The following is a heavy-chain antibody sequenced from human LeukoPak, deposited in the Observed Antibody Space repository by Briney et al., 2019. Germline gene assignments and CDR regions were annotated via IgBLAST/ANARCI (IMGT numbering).Heavy chain of an antibody. CDR2: ISAYNGHT. V-gene: IGHV1-18*01. Sequence: ASVKVSCKASGYTFINYGITWVRQAPGQGLEWMGWISAYNGHTNYAQKLQGRFTMTTETSTSTAYMELRSLRSDDTAVYYCAREGYYYYYMDVWGKGTTVTVSS. CDR1: GYTFINYG. J-gene: IGHJ6*03. CDR3: AREGYYYYYMDV.